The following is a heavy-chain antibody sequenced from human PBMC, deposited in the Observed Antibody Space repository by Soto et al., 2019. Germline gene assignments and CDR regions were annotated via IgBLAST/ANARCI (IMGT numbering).Heavy chain of an antibody. CDR1: GFTFSDYA. J-gene: IGHJ6*02. Sequence: QVQLVEFGGGVVQPGRSLRLSCAASGFTFSDYAMHWVRQAPGKGLEWVAIISFDGSNEHYADSVQGRFTISRDNSENTLYLQMNSLRADHTAVYYCPRPAATVNFYSGMAVSGQGTTVTVSS. V-gene: IGHV3-30-3*01. D-gene: IGHD4-17*01. CDR2: ISFDGSNE. CDR3: PRPAATVNFYSGMAV.